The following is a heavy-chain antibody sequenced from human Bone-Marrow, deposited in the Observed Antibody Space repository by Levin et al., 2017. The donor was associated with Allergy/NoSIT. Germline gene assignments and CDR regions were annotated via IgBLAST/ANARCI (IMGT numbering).Heavy chain of an antibody. D-gene: IGHD1-1*01. CDR2: ISYDGGEK. J-gene: IGHJ2*01. Sequence: GGSLRLSCAASGFTFSNYALHWVRRAPGKGLEWVGLISYDGGEKYYAGSVKGRFTISRDNSKNTLYLQMHSLRAEDTAVFYWARVLGVSATTYHSWYFDVWGRGTLVTVSP. CDR1: GFTFSNYA. CDR3: ARVLGVSATTYHSWYFDV. V-gene: IGHV3-30-3*01.